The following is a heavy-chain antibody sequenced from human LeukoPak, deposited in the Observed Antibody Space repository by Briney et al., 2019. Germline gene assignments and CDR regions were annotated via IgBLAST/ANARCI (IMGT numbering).Heavy chain of an antibody. Sequence: ASVKVSCKTSGYTFSTYDLNWLRQAAGQGLEWMGWMNPNSANTGFAQKFQGRAAITRDTSTATAYLELSGLTSEDTAVYYCARAIRYQLLSDYWGQGTLVTVSS. D-gene: IGHD2-2*01. CDR2: MNPNSANT. V-gene: IGHV1-8*02. CDR1: GYTFSTYD. CDR3: ARAIRYQLLSDY. J-gene: IGHJ4*02.